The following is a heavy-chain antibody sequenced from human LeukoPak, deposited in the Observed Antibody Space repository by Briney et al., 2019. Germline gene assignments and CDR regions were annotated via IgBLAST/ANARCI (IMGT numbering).Heavy chain of an antibody. CDR3: ARVASITMICDF. Sequence: GGSLRLSCAASGFTFSDYYMSWLRQAPGKGREWVSYISTSGRYTNYTDSVKGRFTISRDNAKNSLFLQMNSLRAEDTAVYYCARVASITMICDFWGQGTLVTVSS. CDR2: ISTSGRYT. J-gene: IGHJ4*02. D-gene: IGHD3-22*01. V-gene: IGHV3-11*06. CDR1: GFTFSDYY.